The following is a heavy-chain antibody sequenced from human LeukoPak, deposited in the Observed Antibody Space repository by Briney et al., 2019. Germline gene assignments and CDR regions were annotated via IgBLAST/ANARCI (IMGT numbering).Heavy chain of an antibody. CDR2: INHSGST. CDR3: ARVRYCSGGSCYRPFDY. D-gene: IGHD2-15*01. V-gene: IGHV4-34*01. CDR1: GFTFSSYG. Sequence: GTLRLSCAASGFTFSSYGMSWIRQPPGKGLEWIGEINHSGSTNYNPSLKSRVTISVDTSKNQFSPKLSSVTAADTAVYYCARVRYCSGGSCYRPFDYWGQGTLVTVSS. J-gene: IGHJ4*02.